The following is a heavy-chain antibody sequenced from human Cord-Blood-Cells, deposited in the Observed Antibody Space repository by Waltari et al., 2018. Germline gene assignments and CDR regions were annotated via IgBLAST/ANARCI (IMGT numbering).Heavy chain of an antibody. V-gene: IGHV3-9*01. Sequence: EVQLVESGGGLVQPGRSLRLSCAASGFTFDDYAMHWVRQAPGKGLGWFSGISWNSGSIGYADSVKGRFTISRDNAKNSLYLQMNSLRAEDTALYYCAKVGDSSGWYFDYWGQGTLVTVSS. J-gene: IGHJ4*02. CDR2: ISWNSGSI. D-gene: IGHD6-19*01. CDR3: AKVGDSSGWYFDY. CDR1: GFTFDDYA.